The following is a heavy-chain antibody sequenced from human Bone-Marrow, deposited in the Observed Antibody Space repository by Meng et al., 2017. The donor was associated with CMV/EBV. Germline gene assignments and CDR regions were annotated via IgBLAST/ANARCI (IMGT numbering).Heavy chain of an antibody. Sequence: SETLSLTCTVSGGSISSGGYYWSWIRQHPGKGLEWIGYIYYSGSTYYNPSLKSRVTISVDTSKNQFSLKLSSVTAADTAVYYCASVQFEQLAGEHYYYNYGMDVWGQGPTVTVSS. CDR1: GGSISSGGYY. D-gene: IGHD6-6*01. V-gene: IGHV4-31*03. CDR2: IYYSGST. CDR3: ASVQFEQLAGEHYYYNYGMDV. J-gene: IGHJ6*02.